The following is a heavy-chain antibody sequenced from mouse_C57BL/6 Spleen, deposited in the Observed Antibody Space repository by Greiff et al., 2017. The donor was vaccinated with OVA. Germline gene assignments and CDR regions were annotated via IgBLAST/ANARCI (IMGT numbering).Heavy chain of an antibody. CDR3: ARCGTTVVAPFCDY. Sequence: VQLQQSGPELVKPGASVKISCKASGYAFSSSWMNWVKQRPGKGLEWIGRIYPGDGDSNYNGKFKGKATLTADKSSSTAYMQLSSLTSEDSAVYFGARCGTTVVAPFCDYWGQGTTLTVSS. J-gene: IGHJ2*01. D-gene: IGHD1-1*01. CDR2: IYPGDGDS. V-gene: IGHV1-82*01. CDR1: GYAFSSSW.